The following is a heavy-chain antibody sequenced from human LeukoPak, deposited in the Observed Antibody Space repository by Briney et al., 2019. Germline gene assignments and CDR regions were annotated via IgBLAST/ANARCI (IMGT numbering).Heavy chain of an antibody. J-gene: IGHJ4*02. D-gene: IGHD3-22*01. Sequence: GGSLRLSCAASGFTVSSNDMSWVRQAPGKGLEWVSVIYSGGSTYYADSVTGRFTISRDNSKNTLHLQMNSLRAEDTAVYYCARGLRRSGYPYYFDYWGQGTLVTVSS. V-gene: IGHV3-53*01. CDR1: GFTVSSND. CDR3: ARGLRRSGYPYYFDY. CDR2: IYSGGST.